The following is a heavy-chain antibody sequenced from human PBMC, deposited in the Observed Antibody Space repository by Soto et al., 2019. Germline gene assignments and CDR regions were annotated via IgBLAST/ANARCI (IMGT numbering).Heavy chain of an antibody. CDR2: IYHSGST. CDR3: ARGREVGHSSWYYYNRGYYYYGMDV. V-gene: IGHV4-30-2*01. Sequence: SETLSLTCAVSGGSISSGGYSWSWIRQPPGKGLEWIGYIYHSGSTYYNPSLKSRVTISVDRSKNQFSLKLSSVTAADTAVYYCARGREVGHSSWYYYNRGYYYYGMDVWGQGTTVTVSS. J-gene: IGHJ6*02. CDR1: GGSISSGGYS. D-gene: IGHD6-13*01.